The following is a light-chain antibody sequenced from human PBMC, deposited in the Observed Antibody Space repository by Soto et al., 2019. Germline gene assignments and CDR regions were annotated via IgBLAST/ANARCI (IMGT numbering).Light chain of an antibody. Sequence: EIVLTQSPGTLSLSPGERATLSCRASQSVSSSYLAWYQQKPGQAPRLLIYGASSRATGIPDRFSGSGSGTDFPLTISRLEPEDFAVYYWQQYGSSPFGGGTKVEI. V-gene: IGKV3-20*01. CDR1: QSVSSSY. CDR2: GAS. J-gene: IGKJ4*01. CDR3: QQYGSSP.